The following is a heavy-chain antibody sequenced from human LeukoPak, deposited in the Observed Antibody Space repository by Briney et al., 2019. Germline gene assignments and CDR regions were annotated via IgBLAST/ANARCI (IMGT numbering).Heavy chain of an antibody. J-gene: IGHJ4*02. CDR3: ARVLEGHSGSYSDY. V-gene: IGHV3-15*01. D-gene: IGHD1-26*01. Sequence: GGSLRLSCAASGFTFSNAWMSWVRQAPGKGLEWVGRIKSKTDGGTTDYAAPVKGRFTISRDDSKNTLYLQMNSLKTEDTAVYYCARVLEGHSGSYSDYWGQGTLVTVSS. CDR1: GFTFSNAW. CDR2: IKSKTDGGTT.